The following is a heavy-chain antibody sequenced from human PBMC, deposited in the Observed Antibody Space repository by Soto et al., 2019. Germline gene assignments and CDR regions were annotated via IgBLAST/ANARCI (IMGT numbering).Heavy chain of an antibody. D-gene: IGHD6-19*01. CDR3: AKGGGYSSGWHYYYYMDV. Sequence: GGSLRLSCAASGFTFSSYAMSWVRQAPGKELEWVSAISGSGGSTYYADSVKGRFTISRDNSKNTLYLQMNSLRAEDTAVYYCAKGGGYSSGWHYYYYMDVWGKGTTVTVSS. V-gene: IGHV3-23*01. CDR1: GFTFSSYA. J-gene: IGHJ6*03. CDR2: ISGSGGST.